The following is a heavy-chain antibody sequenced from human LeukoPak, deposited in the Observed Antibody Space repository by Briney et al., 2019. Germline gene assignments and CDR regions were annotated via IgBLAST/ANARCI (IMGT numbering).Heavy chain of an antibody. D-gene: IGHD2-2*01. CDR1: GGSISSYY. CDR2: IYYSGST. J-gene: IGHJ5*02. CDR3: AREGYCSSTSCYGPDWFDP. Sequence: SETLSLTCTVSGGSISSYYWSWIRQPPGKGLEWIGYIYYSGSTNYNPSLKSRVTISVDTSKNQFSLKLSSVTAADTAVYYCAREGYCSSTSCYGPDWFDPWGQGTLVTVSS. V-gene: IGHV4-59*01.